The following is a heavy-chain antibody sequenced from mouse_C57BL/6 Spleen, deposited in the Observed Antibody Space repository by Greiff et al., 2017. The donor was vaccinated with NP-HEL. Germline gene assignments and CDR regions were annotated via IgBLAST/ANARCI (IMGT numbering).Heavy chain of an antibody. CDR1: GYTFTDYY. CDR3: AREDYGSSFSIGYAMDY. Sequence: VQLQQSGAELVRPGASVKLSCKASGYTFTDYYINWVKQRPGQGLEWIARIYPGSGNTYYNEKFKGNATLTAEKSSSTAYMQLSSLTSEDSAVYFCAREDYGSSFSIGYAMDYWGQGTSVTVSS. D-gene: IGHD1-1*01. V-gene: IGHV1-76*01. CDR2: IYPGSGNT. J-gene: IGHJ4*01.